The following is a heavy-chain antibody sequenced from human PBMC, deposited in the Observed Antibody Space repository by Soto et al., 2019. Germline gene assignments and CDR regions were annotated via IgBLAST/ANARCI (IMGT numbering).Heavy chain of an antibody. J-gene: IGHJ2*01. CDR2: MHQSGST. D-gene: IGHD2-2*01. CDR1: GGSFGGYY. CDR3: ARRVVPAALGL. V-gene: IGHV4-34*01. Sequence: KSSETLSLTCAVYGGSFGGYYWSWIRQPPGKGLERIGEMHQSGSTKYNPSLKSRVTLSLDTSQNQFSLKMSSVTAADTAMYYCARRVVPAALGLWGRGTLVTVSS.